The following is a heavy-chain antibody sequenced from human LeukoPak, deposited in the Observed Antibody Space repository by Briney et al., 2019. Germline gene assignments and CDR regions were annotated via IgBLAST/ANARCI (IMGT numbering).Heavy chain of an antibody. Sequence: PSQTLSLTCAVSGGSISSGSYSWSWIRQPPGKGLEWIGYIYYSGSTNYNPSLKSRVTISVDTSKNQFSLKLSSVTAADTAVYYCARTEVDTAMVPNFDYWGQGTLVTVSS. D-gene: IGHD5-18*01. J-gene: IGHJ4*02. V-gene: IGHV4-30-4*07. CDR3: ARTEVDTAMVPNFDY. CDR1: GGSISSGSYS. CDR2: IYYSGST.